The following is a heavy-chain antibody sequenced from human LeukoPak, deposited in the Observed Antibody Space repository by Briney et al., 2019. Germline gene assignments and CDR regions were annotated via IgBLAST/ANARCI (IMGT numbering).Heavy chain of an antibody. CDR2: VSADGSST. Sequence: GGSLRLSCAASGFTLSTYWMHWVRQAPGKGLVWVSRVSADGSSTTYADSVKGRFTISRDNAKNTLYLQMNSLRAEDTAIYYSARGPISSNPGTWGQGTLVTVSS. V-gene: IGHV3-74*01. J-gene: IGHJ5*02. D-gene: IGHD2-2*01. CDR3: ARGPISSNPGT. CDR1: GFTLSTYW.